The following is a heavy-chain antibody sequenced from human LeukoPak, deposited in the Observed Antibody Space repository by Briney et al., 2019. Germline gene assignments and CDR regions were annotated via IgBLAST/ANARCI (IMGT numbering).Heavy chain of an antibody. V-gene: IGHV3-33*06. CDR2: IWYDGSNE. D-gene: IGHD3-16*01. CDR1: GFTFSSYG. Sequence: GGSLRLSCAASGFTFSSYGMHWVRQAPGKGLEWVTIIWYDGSNEYYADSVKGRFTISRDNSKNTLYLQMNSLRAEDTAVYYCAKDWDDYVWGSFQENYWGQGTLVTVSS. CDR3: AKDWDDYVWGSFQENY. J-gene: IGHJ4*02.